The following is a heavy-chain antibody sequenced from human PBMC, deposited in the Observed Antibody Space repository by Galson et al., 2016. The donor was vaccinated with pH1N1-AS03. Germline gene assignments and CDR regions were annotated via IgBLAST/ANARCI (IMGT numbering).Heavy chain of an antibody. Sequence: SLGLSCAASGFTVSSNYMSWVRQAPGRGLEWVSFIYNGGRTLYADSVKGRFTISRDSSKNTLYLQMDSLETEDTAVYYCARNSYEDVDLEGFYFDYWGQGTLVTVSS. CDR1: GFTVSSNY. J-gene: IGHJ4*02. CDR2: IYNGGRT. CDR3: ARNSYEDVDLEGFYFDY. D-gene: IGHD3-22*01. V-gene: IGHV3-53*01.